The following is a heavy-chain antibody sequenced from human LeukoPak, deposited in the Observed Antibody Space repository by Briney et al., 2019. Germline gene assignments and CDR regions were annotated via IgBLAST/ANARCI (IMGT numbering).Heavy chain of an antibody. V-gene: IGHV4-59*01. CDR2: FYDTRSP. CDR1: GGSISLYY. D-gene: IGHD3-10*01. J-gene: IGHJ4*02. Sequence: SETLSLTCTVSGGSISLYYWSWIRQPPGKGLEWIGYFYDTRSPKYNPSLERRVTISVDMSRNQFSLNLTSVAAADTAVYYCARGRGSLTYWGQGTLATVSS. CDR3: ARGRGSLTY.